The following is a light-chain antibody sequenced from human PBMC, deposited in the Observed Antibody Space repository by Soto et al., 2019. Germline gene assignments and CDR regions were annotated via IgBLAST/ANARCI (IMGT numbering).Light chain of an antibody. Sequence: QSALTQPASVSGSPGQSITISCTGTSSDIGAYRYVSWHQQHPGKAPKLLIYEVNNRPSGVSDRFSGSKSGNTASLTISGLQAEDEADYYCSSYTSTNTVIFGGGTKVTVL. CDR3: SSYTSTNTVI. CDR2: EVN. J-gene: IGLJ2*01. CDR1: SSDIGAYRY. V-gene: IGLV2-14*01.